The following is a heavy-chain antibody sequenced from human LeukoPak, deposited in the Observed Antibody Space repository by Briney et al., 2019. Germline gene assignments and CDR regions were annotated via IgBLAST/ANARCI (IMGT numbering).Heavy chain of an antibody. V-gene: IGHV3-33*01. Sequence: GGSLRLSCAASGFTFSSYGMHWVRQAPGKGLEWVAVIWYDGSNKYYADSVKGRFTISRDNSKNTLYLQMNSLRAEDTAVYYCARKRSSTLYFDAFDIWGQGTMVTVSS. CDR2: IWYDGSNK. CDR1: GFTFSSYG. CDR3: ARKRSSTLYFDAFDI. J-gene: IGHJ3*02. D-gene: IGHD2-8*01.